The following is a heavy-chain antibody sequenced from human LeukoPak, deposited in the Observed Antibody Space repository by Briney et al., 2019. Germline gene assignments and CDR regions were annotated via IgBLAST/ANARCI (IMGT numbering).Heavy chain of an antibody. Sequence: GKSLRLSCAASGFTFSTYAMHWVRQAPGKGLEWVAVISNDERNEYCANSVKGRFTVSRDNSKNTLFLQMNSLRPEDTAVYFCARTPSDYYFDYWGQGTLVTVSS. CDR2: ISNDERNE. J-gene: IGHJ4*02. CDR1: GFTFSTYA. V-gene: IGHV3-30*04. CDR3: ARTPSDYYFDY.